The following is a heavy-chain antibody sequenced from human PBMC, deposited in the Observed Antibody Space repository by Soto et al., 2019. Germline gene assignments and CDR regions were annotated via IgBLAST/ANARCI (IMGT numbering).Heavy chain of an antibody. CDR1: GYTFTSYY. Sequence: ASVKVSCKASGYTFTSYYMHWVRQAPGQGLEWMGIINPSGGSTSYAQKFQGRVTMTRDTSTSTVYMELSSLRSEDTAVYYCARDNHDCINGVCYTSYNWFDPWGQRTLVPVSS. D-gene: IGHD2-8*01. CDR3: ARDNHDCINGVCYTSYNWFDP. V-gene: IGHV1-46*03. J-gene: IGHJ5*02. CDR2: INPSGGST.